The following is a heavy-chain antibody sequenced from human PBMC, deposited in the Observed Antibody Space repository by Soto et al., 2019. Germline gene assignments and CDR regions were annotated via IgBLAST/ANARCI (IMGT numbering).Heavy chain of an antibody. CDR2: IYYSGST. V-gene: IGHV4-59*01. CDR3: ARLVVFSMGRRYSYGTHV. Sequence: SETLSLTCTVSGGSISSYYWSWIRQPPGKGLEWIGYIYYSGSTNYNPSLKSRVTISVDTSKNQFSLKLSSVTAADTAVYYCARLVVFSMGRRYSYGTHVWGQGPMVT. D-gene: IGHD2-8*01. CDR1: GGSISSYY. J-gene: IGHJ6*02.